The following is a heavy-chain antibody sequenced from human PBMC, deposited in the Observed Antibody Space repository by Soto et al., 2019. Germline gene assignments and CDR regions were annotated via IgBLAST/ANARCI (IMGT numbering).Heavy chain of an antibody. CDR1: GFTFINFA. Sequence: EVQVLESGGGLVQPGESLRLSCAASGFTFINFAMSWVRQAPGKWLEWVSSISGSGGTTYYAASVKGQFTISRDNSKNTLYLQLNSLRVEDTALFYCAKPRGPGWEFLGGFDDWGQGILVTVSS. CDR3: AKPRGPGWEFLGGFDD. V-gene: IGHV3-23*01. D-gene: IGHD1-26*01. J-gene: IGHJ4*02. CDR2: ISGSGGTT.